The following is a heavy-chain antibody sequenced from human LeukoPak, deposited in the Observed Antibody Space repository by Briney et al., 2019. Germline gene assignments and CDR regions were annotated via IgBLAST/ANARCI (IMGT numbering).Heavy chain of an antibody. CDR3: ARDPLGSSPYFDY. Sequence: SETLSLTCTVSGGSISSYYWSWIRRPPPRGLEWIGYVYYSGSTNYNPSLKTRVTISVDTSKNQFSLNLSSVTAADTAVYYCARDPLGSSPYFDYWGQGTLVTVSS. V-gene: IGHV4-59*01. CDR1: GGSISSYY. CDR2: VYYSGST. D-gene: IGHD6-13*01. J-gene: IGHJ4*02.